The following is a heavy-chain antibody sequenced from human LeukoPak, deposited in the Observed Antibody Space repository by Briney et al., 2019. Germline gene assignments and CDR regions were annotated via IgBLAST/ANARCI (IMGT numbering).Heavy chain of an antibody. Sequence: SETLSLTCAVSGYSISSGYYWGWIRQPPGKGLEWIGSIYHSGSTYYNPSPKSRFTISVDTSKNQFSLKLSSVTAADTAVYYCARQTWYYDILTGYYVRYFDYWGQGTLVTVSS. CDR3: ARQTWYYDILTGYYVRYFDY. CDR1: GYSISSGYY. V-gene: IGHV4-38-2*01. D-gene: IGHD3-9*01. CDR2: IYHSGST. J-gene: IGHJ4*02.